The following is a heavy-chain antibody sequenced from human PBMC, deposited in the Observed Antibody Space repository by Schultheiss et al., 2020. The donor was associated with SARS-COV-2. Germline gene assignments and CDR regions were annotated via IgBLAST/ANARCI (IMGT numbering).Heavy chain of an antibody. D-gene: IGHD2-2*01. V-gene: IGHV3-21*01. CDR3: ARYELGYCSSTSCRYFDY. CDR1: GGSITTNNW. CDR2: ISASTTYK. Sequence: LSLTCAVSGGSITTNNWWNWVRQPPGKGLEWVSSISASTTYKEYADSVKGRFTVSRDNAENALYLEMNSLRAEDTAVYYCARYELGYCSSTSCRYFDYWGQGTLVTVSS. J-gene: IGHJ4*02.